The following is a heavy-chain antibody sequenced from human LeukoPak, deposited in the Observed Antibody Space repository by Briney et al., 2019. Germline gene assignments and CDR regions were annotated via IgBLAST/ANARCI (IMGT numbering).Heavy chain of an antibody. Sequence: PSETLSLTCAVYGGSFSGYYWSWIRQPPGKGLEWIGEINHSGSTNYNPSLKSRVTISVDTSKNQFSLKLSSVTAADTAVYYCARGKGLLWFGELLSLDYWGQGTLVTVSS. J-gene: IGHJ4*02. CDR2: INHSGST. V-gene: IGHV4-34*01. CDR1: GGSFSGYY. CDR3: ARGKGLLWFGELLSLDY. D-gene: IGHD3-10*01.